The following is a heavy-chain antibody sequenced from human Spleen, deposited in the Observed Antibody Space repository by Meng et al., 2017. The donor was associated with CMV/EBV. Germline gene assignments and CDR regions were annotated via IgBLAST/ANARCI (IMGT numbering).Heavy chain of an antibody. D-gene: IGHD6-19*01. CDR3: ARHPYSSGWYQQDYFDY. V-gene: IGHV4-39*01. CDR1: IRSSVYS. CDR2: MYYSGST. Sequence: IRSSVYSWGGIRKPPGKGLQWIGSMYYSGSTYYNPSLKSRVTMSVDTSKNQISLKLSSVTAADTAVYYCARHPYSSGWYQQDYFDYWGQGTLVTVSS. J-gene: IGHJ4*02.